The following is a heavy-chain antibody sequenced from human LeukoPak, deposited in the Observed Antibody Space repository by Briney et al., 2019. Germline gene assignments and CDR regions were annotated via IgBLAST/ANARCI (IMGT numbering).Heavy chain of an antibody. CDR2: MSSSGDTR. CDR3: ARDRTTPAL. D-gene: IGHD4-11*01. CDR1: GFTFSDYY. Sequence: GGSLRLSCAASGFTFSDYYMSWIRQASGKGLEWVSYMSSSGDTRYYADSVKGRFTISRDNAKNSLYLQMSSLRADDTAVYYCARDRTTPALWGQGTLVTVSS. J-gene: IGHJ4*02. V-gene: IGHV3-11*01.